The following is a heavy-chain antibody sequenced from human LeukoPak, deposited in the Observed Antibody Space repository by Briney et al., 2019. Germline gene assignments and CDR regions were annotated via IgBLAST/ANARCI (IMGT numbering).Heavy chain of an antibody. CDR1: GGSISSYY. D-gene: IGHD1-1*01. Sequence: SETLSLTCTVSGGSISSYYWSWIRQPPGKGQEWIGYIYYSGSTNYNPSLKSRVTISVDTSKNQFSLKLSSVTAADTAVYYCARMNGGGVDYWGQGTLVTVSS. CDR2: IYYSGST. V-gene: IGHV4-59*08. CDR3: ARMNGGGVDY. J-gene: IGHJ4*02.